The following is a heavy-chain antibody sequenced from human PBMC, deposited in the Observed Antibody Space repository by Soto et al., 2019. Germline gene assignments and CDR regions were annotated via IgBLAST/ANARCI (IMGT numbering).Heavy chain of an antibody. CDR1: GFTFSSYD. D-gene: IGHD4-17*01. Sequence: PGGSLRLSCAASGFTFSSYDMHWVRQAPGKGLEWVAVISYDGSNKFYVDSVKGRFTISRDNSQHTLYLQMNSLRAADTAVYYCARAGVYGDSDAFEVWGQGTMVTVSS. J-gene: IGHJ3*01. CDR2: ISYDGSNK. CDR3: ARAGVYGDSDAFEV. V-gene: IGHV3-30*03.